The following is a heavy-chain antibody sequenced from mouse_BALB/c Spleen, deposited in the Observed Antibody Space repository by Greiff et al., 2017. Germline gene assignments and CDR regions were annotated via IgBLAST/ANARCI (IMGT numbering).Heavy chain of an antibody. V-gene: IGHV5-12-2*01. Sequence: VKLVGSGGGLVQPGGSLKLSFAASGFPFRCYTLSLVRPTPEKRLEWVAYISNGGGSTYYPDTVKGRFTISRDNAKNTLYLQMSSLKSEDTAMYYCANLYYDYDGFAYWGQGTLVTVAA. CDR2: ISNGGGST. D-gene: IGHD2-4*01. CDR3: ANLYYDYDGFAY. J-gene: IGHJ3*01. CDR1: GFPFRCYT.